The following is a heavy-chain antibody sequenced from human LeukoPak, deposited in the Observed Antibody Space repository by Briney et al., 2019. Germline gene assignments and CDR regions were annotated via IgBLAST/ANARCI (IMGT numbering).Heavy chain of an antibody. Sequence: GGSLRLSCAASGFTFSSCGMHWVRQAPGKGLEWVAFIRYDGSNKYYADSAKGRFTISRDNSKNTLYLQMNSLRAEDTAVYYCAKGPSGSSFDYWGQGTLVTVSS. CDR3: AKGPSGSSFDY. D-gene: IGHD1-26*01. V-gene: IGHV3-30*02. CDR1: GFTFSSCG. J-gene: IGHJ4*02. CDR2: IRYDGSNK.